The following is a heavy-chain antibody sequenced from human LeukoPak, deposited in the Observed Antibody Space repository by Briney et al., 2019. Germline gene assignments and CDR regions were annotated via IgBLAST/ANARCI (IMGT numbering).Heavy chain of an antibody. CDR3: ARGGDGYKGSYYYYYMDV. J-gene: IGHJ6*03. Sequence: SETLSLTCTVSGGSISSHYWSWIRQPPGKGLEWIGYIYYSGSTNYNPSLKSRVTISVDTSKNQFSLKLSSVTAADTAVYYCARGGDGYKGSYYYYYMDVWGKGTTVTVSS. V-gene: IGHV4-59*11. D-gene: IGHD5-24*01. CDR1: GGSISSHY. CDR2: IYYSGST.